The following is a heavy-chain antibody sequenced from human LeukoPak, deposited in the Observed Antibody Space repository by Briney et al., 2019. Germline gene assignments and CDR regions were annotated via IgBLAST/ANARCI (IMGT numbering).Heavy chain of an antibody. J-gene: IGHJ4*02. D-gene: IGHD5-18*01. Sequence: GGSLRLSCAASGFSFSAYTMHWVRKAPVKGLEWVAVISNDGSNIDYTDSVRGRFTISRDLSKNTLYLQMNTLREEDTAVYYCARDRVQIWSYVGTFDNWGQGTLVTVSS. CDR2: ISNDGSNI. CDR3: ARDRVQIWSYVGTFDN. CDR1: GFSFSAYT. V-gene: IGHV3-30-3*01.